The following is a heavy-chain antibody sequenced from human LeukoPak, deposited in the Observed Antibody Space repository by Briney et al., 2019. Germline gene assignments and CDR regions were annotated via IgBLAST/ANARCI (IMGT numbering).Heavy chain of an antibody. CDR2: MNPNSGNT. J-gene: IGHJ4*02. D-gene: IGHD2-2*01. CDR1: GYTFTSYD. Sequence: ASVKVSCKASGYTFTSYDINWVRQATGQGLEWMGWMNPNSGNTGYAQKFQGRVTMTRNTPISTAYMELSSLRSEDTAVYYCARVGPTDCSSTSCSSSFDYRGQGTLVTVSS. V-gene: IGHV1-8*01. CDR3: ARVGPTDCSSTSCSSSFDY.